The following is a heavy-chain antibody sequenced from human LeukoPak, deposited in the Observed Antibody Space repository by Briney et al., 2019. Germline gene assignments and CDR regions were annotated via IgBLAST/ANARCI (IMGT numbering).Heavy chain of an antibody. J-gene: IGHJ4*02. D-gene: IGHD3-10*01. CDR2: ISYDGSNK. CDR3: AKDREFYYGSGSYILDC. CDR1: GFTFSSYG. V-gene: IGHV3-30*18. Sequence: PGRSLRLSCAASGFTFSSYGMHWVRQAPGKGLEWVAVISYDGSNKYYADSVKGRFTISRDNSKNTLYLQMNSLRAEDTAVYYCAKDREFYYGSGSYILDCWGQGTLVTVSS.